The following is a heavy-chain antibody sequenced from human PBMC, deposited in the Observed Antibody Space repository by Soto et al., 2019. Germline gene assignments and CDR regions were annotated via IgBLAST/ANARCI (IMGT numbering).Heavy chain of an antibody. V-gene: IGHV3-30*03. J-gene: IGHJ5*02. CDR3: ARGNCISTSCYRLYNWFDP. Sequence: QVHLVESGGGVVQPGRSLRLSCAASGFTFTSYGMHWVRQAPGKGLEWVAVISYAGSNKYYADSVKGRFTISRDNSKNTLYLQMNSLRAEDTAVYYCARGNCISTSCYRLYNWFDPWGQGTLVTVSS. CDR2: ISYAGSNK. D-gene: IGHD2-2*01. CDR1: GFTFTSYG.